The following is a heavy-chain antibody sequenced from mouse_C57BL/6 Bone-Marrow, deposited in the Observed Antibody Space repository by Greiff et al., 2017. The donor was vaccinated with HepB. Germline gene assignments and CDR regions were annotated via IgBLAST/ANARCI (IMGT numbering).Heavy chain of an antibody. V-gene: IGHV14-4*01. D-gene: IGHD1-1*01. CDR3: TGYYGSGDY. CDR2: IDPENGDT. CDR1: GFNIKDDY. J-gene: IGHJ2*01. Sequence: VQLQQSGAELVRPGASVKLSCTASGFNIKDDYMHWVKQRPEQGLEWIGWIDPENGDTEYASKFQGKATITADTSSNTAYLQLSSLTSEDTAVYYCTGYYGSGDYRGHGTTLTVSS.